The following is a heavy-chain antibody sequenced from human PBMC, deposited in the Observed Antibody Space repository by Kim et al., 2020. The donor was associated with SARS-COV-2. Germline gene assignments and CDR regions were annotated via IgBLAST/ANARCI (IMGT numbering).Heavy chain of an antibody. V-gene: IGHV4-39*07. D-gene: IGHD6-19*01. CDR3: ARDSSGWSLYYYYGMDV. J-gene: IGHJ6*02. Sequence: LKRRVTISVDTSKNQFSLKLSSVTAADTAVYYCARDSSGWSLYYYYGMDVWGQGTTVTVSS.